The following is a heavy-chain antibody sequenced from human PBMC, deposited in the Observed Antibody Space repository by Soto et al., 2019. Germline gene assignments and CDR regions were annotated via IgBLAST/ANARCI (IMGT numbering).Heavy chain of an antibody. CDR1: GYSFSSYW. CDR2: IYPGDSDT. V-gene: IGHV5-51*01. D-gene: IGHD6-13*01. CDR3: ARGGRRIAAAGTMQNWFDP. Sequence: GESLKISCKGSGYSFSSYWIGWVRQMPGKGLEWMGIIYPGDSDTRYSPSFQGQVTISADKSISTAYLQWSSLKASDTAMYYCARGGRRIAAAGTMQNWFDPWGQGTLVTVSS. J-gene: IGHJ5*02.